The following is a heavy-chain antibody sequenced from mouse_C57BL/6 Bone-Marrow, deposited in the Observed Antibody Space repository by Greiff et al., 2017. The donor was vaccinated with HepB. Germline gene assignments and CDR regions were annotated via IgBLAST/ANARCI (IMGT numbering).Heavy chain of an antibody. D-gene: IGHD1-1*01. J-gene: IGHJ1*03. CDR3: ARPTVGAPGYFDV. V-gene: IGHV5-17*01. CDR2: ISSGSSTI. Sequence: EVKLVESGGGLVKPGGSLKLSCAASGFTFSDYGMHWVRQAPEKGLEWVAYISSGSSTIYYADTVKGRFTISRDNAKNTLFLQMTSLRSEDTAMYDCARPTVGAPGYFDVWGTGTTVTVSS. CDR1: GFTFSDYG.